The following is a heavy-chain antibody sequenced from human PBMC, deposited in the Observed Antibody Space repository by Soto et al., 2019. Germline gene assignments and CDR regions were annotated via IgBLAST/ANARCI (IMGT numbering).Heavy chain of an antibody. CDR1: GFTVNSNY. J-gene: IGHJ4*02. CDR2: IHSGGST. D-gene: IGHD1-1*01. V-gene: IGHV3-66*01. Sequence: EVQLVESGGGLVQPGGSLRLSCAASGFTVNSNYMSRVRQAPGKGLEWVSVIHSGGSTYYADSVKGRFTISRDNSKNTVYLQMNSLRADDTAVYYCAREPSNAFDYWGQGTLVTVSS. CDR3: AREPSNAFDY.